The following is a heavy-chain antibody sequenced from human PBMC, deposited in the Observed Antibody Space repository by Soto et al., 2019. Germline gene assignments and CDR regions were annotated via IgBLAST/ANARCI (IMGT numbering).Heavy chain of an antibody. D-gene: IGHD2-15*01. CDR3: ASLGDVAKPDAFDI. Sequence: GGSLRLSCAASGFTFSSYWMSWVRQAPGKGLEWVANIKQDGSEKYYVDSVKGRFTISRDNAKNSLYLQMNSLRAEDTAVYYCASLGDVAKPDAFDIWGQGTMVTVSS. V-gene: IGHV3-7*01. J-gene: IGHJ3*02. CDR2: IKQDGSEK. CDR1: GFTFSSYW.